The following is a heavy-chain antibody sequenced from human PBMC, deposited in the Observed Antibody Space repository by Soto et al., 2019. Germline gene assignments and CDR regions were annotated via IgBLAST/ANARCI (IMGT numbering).Heavy chain of an antibody. D-gene: IGHD2-15*01. CDR3: ARGYCSGGSCYYFDY. Sequence: SVKVSCKASGVTFSSYAISWVRQAPGQGLEWMGGIIPIFGTANYAQKFQGRVTITADESTSTAYMELSSLRSEDTAVYYCARGYCSGGSCYYFDYWGQGTLVTVSS. CDR1: GVTFSSYA. CDR2: IIPIFGTA. V-gene: IGHV1-69*13. J-gene: IGHJ4*02.